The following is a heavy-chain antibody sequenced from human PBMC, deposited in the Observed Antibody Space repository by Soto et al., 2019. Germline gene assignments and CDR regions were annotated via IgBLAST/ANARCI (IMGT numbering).Heavy chain of an antibody. Sequence: EVQLLESGGGLVQPGGSLRLSCAASGFHFRSYGMSWVRQAPGKGLEWVSGLSGSGGSTYYADSVKGRFTISRDISNNTLYLQMNSLRAEDTATYICAKDPYYFGSWSSYNSTRFDYWGQGTLVIVSS. CDR3: AKDPYYFGSWSSYNSTRFDY. D-gene: IGHD3-10*01. CDR2: LSGSGGST. V-gene: IGHV3-23*01. CDR1: GFHFRSYG. J-gene: IGHJ4*02.